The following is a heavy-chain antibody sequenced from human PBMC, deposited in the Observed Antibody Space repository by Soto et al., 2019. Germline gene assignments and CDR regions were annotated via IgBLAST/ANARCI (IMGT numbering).Heavy chain of an antibody. Sequence: QVQLQESGPGLVKPSETLSLTCSVSGGSFSGHYWSWMRQPPGKGLEWIGYISYSRSTNYNPSLKSRATISVDTSKNQFSLNLTSVTAADTAVYYCARLPYPAEGWFDAWGQGTLVTVSS. V-gene: IGHV4-59*08. CDR2: ISYSRST. CDR1: GGSFSGHY. J-gene: IGHJ5*02. CDR3: ARLPYPAEGWFDA.